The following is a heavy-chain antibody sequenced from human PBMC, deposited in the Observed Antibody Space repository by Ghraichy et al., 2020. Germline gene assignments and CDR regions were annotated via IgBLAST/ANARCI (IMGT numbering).Heavy chain of an antibody. D-gene: IGHD2-21*02. CDR2: ISSSGSMR. CDR3: ARSQSVTENFQH. Sequence: GGSLRLSCAASGFTFSDNYMSWIRQAPGKGLEWVSYISSSGSMRYYADSVKGRFTISRVKATNSLYLQMNSLSAEDTAVYYCARSQSVTENFQHWGQGTLVTVSS. CDR1: GFTFSDNY. J-gene: IGHJ1*01. V-gene: IGHV3-11*01.